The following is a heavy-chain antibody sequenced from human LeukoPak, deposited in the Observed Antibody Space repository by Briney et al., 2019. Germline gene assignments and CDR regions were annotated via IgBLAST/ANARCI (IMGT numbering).Heavy chain of an antibody. CDR1: GGSISSGSYY. V-gene: IGHV4-39*01. D-gene: IGHD3-22*01. J-gene: IGHJ4*02. Sequence: SETLSLTCTVSGGSISSGSYYWGWIRQPPGKGLEWIGSIYYSGSTYYNPSLKSRVTISVDTSNNQFSLKLSSVTAADMAVYYCARQTFPNDSSGYYLDYWGQGTLVTVSS. CDR3: ARQTFPNDSSGYYLDY. CDR2: IYYSGST.